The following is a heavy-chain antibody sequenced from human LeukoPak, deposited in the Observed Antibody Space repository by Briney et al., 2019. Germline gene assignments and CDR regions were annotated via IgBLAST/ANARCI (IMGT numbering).Heavy chain of an antibody. J-gene: IGHJ4*02. CDR2: MNPNSGNT. V-gene: IGHV1-8*01. CDR3: ARGIAAAGHFDY. D-gene: IGHD6-13*01. Sequence: GASVKVSCKASGYTFTSYDINWVRQATGQGLEWMGWMNPNSGNTGYAQKFQGRVTMTRNTSISTAYMELSSLRSEDTAVYYCARGIAAAGHFDYWGQGTLVTVSS. CDR1: GYTFTSYD.